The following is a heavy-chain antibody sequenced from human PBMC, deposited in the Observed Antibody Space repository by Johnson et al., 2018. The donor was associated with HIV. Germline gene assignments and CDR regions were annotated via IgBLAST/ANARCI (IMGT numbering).Heavy chain of an antibody. CDR3: AKDGYRAALDV. V-gene: IGHV3-30*18. J-gene: IGHJ3*01. Sequence: QVQLVESGGGVVQPGRSLRLSCAASGFTFSSYGMHWVRQAPGQGLVWVAVISYDGSNKYYEDSVTGRFTISRDNSKNTLYLQMSSLRPEDTAVHYCAKDGYRAALDVWGQGTMVTVST. CDR2: ISYDGSNK. CDR1: GFTFSSYG. D-gene: IGHD5-24*01.